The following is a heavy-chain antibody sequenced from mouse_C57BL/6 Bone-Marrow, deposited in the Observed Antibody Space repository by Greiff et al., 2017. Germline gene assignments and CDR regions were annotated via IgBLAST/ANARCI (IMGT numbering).Heavy chain of an antibody. CDR3: ARSGNWYFEV. D-gene: IGHD1-1*01. CDR2: IYPGGGYT. V-gene: IGHV1-63*01. Sequence: VQLQQSGAELVRPGTSVKMSCKASGYTFTNYWIGWAKQRPGHGLEWIGDIYPGGGYTNYNEKFKGKATLTADKSSSTAYMQFSSLTSEDSAIYYCARSGNWYFEVWGTGTTVTVSS. CDR1: GYTFTNYW. J-gene: IGHJ1*03.